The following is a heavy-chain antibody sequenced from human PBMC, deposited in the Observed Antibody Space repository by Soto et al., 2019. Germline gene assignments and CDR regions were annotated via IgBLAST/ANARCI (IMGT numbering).Heavy chain of an antibody. CDR2: INHSGST. CDR3: ARVTFKFYYYYYMDV. D-gene: IGHD3-3*02. CDR1: GGSFSGYY. V-gene: IGHV4-34*01. Sequence: PSETLSLTCAVYGGSFSGYYWSWIRQSPAKGLEWIGEINHSGSTNYNPSLKSRVTISLDTSKNQLSLRLSSVTAADTALYYCARVTFKFYYYYYMDVWGKGTTVTVSS. J-gene: IGHJ6*03.